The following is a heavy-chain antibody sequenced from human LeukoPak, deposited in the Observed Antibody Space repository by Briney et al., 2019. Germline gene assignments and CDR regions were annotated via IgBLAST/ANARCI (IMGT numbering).Heavy chain of an antibody. J-gene: IGHJ5*02. D-gene: IGHD4-17*01. CDR3: ATADGDTNWFDP. CDR1: GYTLTELS. V-gene: IGHV1-24*01. CDR2: FDPEDGET. Sequence: ASVKVSCKVSGYTLTELSMHWVRQAPGKGLEWMGGFDPEDGETIYAQKLQGRVTMTEDTSTDTAYMELSSLRSEDTAVYYCATADGDTNWFDPWGQGTLVTVSS.